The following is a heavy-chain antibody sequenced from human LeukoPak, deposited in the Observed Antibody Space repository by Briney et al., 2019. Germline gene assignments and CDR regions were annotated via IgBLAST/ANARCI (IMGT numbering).Heavy chain of an antibody. V-gene: IGHV3-66*01. CDR1: GFTVSSNY. CDR2: IYSGGST. J-gene: IGHJ5*02. D-gene: IGHD2-2*01. Sequence: GGSLRLSCAASGFTVSSNYMSWVRQAPGKGLEWVSVIYSGGSTYYADSVKGRFTISRDNSKNTLYLQMNSLRAEDTAVYYCARGRVVGYCSSTSCYFGWFDPWGQGTLVTVSS. CDR3: ARGRVVGYCSSTSCYFGWFDP.